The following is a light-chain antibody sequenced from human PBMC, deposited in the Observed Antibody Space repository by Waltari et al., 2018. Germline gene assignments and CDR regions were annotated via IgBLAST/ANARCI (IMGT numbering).Light chain of an antibody. CDR2: EAS. CDR1: QSISKG. V-gene: IGKV1-5*03. CDR3: QQYNSYSLLT. Sequence: DIRMTQSPSTLSASAGDRVIISCRASQSISKGLAWYRQKPGKAPKLLIYEASTLQSGVPSRFSGTGSGTDFTLTISSLQPDDFATYYCQQYNSYSLLTFGGGTKVEIK. J-gene: IGKJ4*01.